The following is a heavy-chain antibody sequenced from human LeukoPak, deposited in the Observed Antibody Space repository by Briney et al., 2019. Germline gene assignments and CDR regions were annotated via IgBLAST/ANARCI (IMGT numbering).Heavy chain of an antibody. CDR3: ARDQEGFDY. CDR2: IYPRDGST. CDR1: GYSFTSNY. Sequence: ASVKVSCKASGYSFTSNYIHWVRQAPGQGLEWMGMIYPRDGSTSYAQGFQDRVTVTRDTSTSTVHMELSGLRSEDTAVYYCARDQEGFDYWGQGTQVTVSS. J-gene: IGHJ4*02. V-gene: IGHV1-46*01.